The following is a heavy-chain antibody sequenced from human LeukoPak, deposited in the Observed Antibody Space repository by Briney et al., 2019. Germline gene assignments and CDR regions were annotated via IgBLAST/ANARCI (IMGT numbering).Heavy chain of an antibody. V-gene: IGHV3-7*01. CDR3: ARRMKYYYYYYMDV. J-gene: IGHJ6*03. Sequence: GGSLRLSCAASGFTFSSYWMSWVRQAPGKGLEWVANIKQDGSEKYYVDSVEGRFTISRDKAKNSMYLQMNSLRAEDTAVYYCARRMKYYYYYYMDVWGKGTTVTVSS. CDR1: GFTFSSYW. D-gene: IGHD2/OR15-2a*01. CDR2: IKQDGSEK.